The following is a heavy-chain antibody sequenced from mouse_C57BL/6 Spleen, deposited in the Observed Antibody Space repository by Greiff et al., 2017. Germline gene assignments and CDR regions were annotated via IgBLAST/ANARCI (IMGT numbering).Heavy chain of an antibody. Sequence: VKLQQPGAELVKPGASVKLSCKASGYTFTSYWMHWVKQRPGQGLEWIGMIHPNSGSTNYNEKFKSKATLTVDKSSSTAYMQLSSLTSEDSAVYYCARDHSNPYAMDYWGQGTSVTVSS. V-gene: IGHV1-64*01. D-gene: IGHD2-5*01. CDR3: ARDHSNPYAMDY. CDR1: GYTFTSYW. CDR2: IHPNSGST. J-gene: IGHJ4*01.